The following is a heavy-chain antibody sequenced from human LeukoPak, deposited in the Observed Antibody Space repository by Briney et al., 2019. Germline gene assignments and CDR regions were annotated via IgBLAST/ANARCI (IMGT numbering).Heavy chain of an antibody. D-gene: IGHD2-15*01. Sequence: PGGSLRLSCAASGFTFSSYGMTWVRQAPGKGLEWVSGISGSGGSTYYADSVKGRFTISRDNSKNTLYLQMNSLRAEDTAVYYCARIVVVVAAHDYWGQGTLVTVSS. J-gene: IGHJ4*02. V-gene: IGHV3-23*01. CDR1: GFTFSSYG. CDR3: ARIVVVVAAHDY. CDR2: ISGSGGST.